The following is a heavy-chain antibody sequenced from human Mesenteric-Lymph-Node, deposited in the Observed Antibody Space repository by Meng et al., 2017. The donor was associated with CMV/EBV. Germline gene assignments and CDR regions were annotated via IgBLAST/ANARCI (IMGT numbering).Heavy chain of an antibody. J-gene: IGHJ6*02. CDR1: GFTFSTYS. Sequence: GESLKISCAASGFTFSTYSMDWVRQTPEKGLEWVSSISGSGSYINYADSVKGRFTISRDNGKNSLYLQMNSLRVEDTAVYYCASYYYYGLDDWGQGTTVTVSS. CDR3: ASYYYYGLDD. CDR2: ISGSGSYI. V-gene: IGHV3-21*01.